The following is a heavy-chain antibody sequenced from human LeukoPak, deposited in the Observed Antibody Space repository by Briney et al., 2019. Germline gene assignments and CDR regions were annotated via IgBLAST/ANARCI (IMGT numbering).Heavy chain of an antibody. Sequence: GGSLRLSCAASGLTFSSYGMSWVRQAPGKGLEWVSAIRGSGDSTYYADSVKGRFTISRDNSKNTLYLQMSSLRAEDTAVYYCARGPSGYHNTGGQGTLVTVSS. J-gene: IGHJ4*02. CDR3: ARGPSGYHNT. CDR2: IRGSGDST. CDR1: GLTFSSYG. D-gene: IGHD5-12*01. V-gene: IGHV3-23*01.